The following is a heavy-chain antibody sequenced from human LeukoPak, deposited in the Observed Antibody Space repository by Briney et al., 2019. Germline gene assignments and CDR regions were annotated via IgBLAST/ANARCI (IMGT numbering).Heavy chain of an antibody. V-gene: IGHV3-23*01. J-gene: IGHJ6*03. CDR2: ICGRGGST. Sequence: GGSLRLSCAASGFTFSSYAMSWVRPAPGKGLEWGSAICGRGGSTYNADSVKGRFTISRENSKNTQYLHINSLRAERTPVYYSTNPINISTDDYYYKYVWGKGTTVTVSS. D-gene: IGHD2/OR15-2a*01. CDR3: TNPINISTDDYYYKYV. CDR1: GFTFSSYA.